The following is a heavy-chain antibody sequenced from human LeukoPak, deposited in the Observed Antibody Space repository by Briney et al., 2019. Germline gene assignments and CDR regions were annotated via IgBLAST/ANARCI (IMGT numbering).Heavy chain of an antibody. J-gene: IGHJ4*02. D-gene: IGHD2-15*01. Sequence: GGSLRLSCAASGFTFTNYEMNWVRQAPGEGLEWVSYISSSGSAIYDADSVKGRFTISRDNVRNSLHLQMNSLRAEDTAVYYCARERGYGYFDSWGQGTLVTVSS. CDR1: GFTFTNYE. CDR3: ARERGYGYFDS. CDR2: ISSSGSAI. V-gene: IGHV3-48*03.